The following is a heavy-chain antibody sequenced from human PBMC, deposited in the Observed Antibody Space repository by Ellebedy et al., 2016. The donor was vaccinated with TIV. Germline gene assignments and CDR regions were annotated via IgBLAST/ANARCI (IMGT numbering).Heavy chain of an antibody. CDR1: GFTFRSYT. Sequence: GESLKISCAASGFTFRSYTITWVRQAPGKGLEWVSSISDSGSNTYYVDSVRGRFTISRDNSKNTLFLQMYSLRAEDTAVYYCANTLRSMIPQRENFQRWGQGTLVTVSS. D-gene: IGHD3-22*01. V-gene: IGHV3-23*01. CDR3: ANTLRSMIPQRENFQR. J-gene: IGHJ1*01. CDR2: ISDSGSNT.